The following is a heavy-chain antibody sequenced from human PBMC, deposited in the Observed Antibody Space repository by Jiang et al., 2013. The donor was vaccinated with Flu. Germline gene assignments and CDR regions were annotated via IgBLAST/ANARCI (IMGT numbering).Heavy chain of an antibody. D-gene: IGHD3-10*01. Sequence: AEVKKPGESLRISCKGSGYSFTSYWISWVRQMPGKGLEWMGRIDPSDSYTNYSPSFQGHVTISADKSISTAYLQWSSLKASDTAMYYCARITPPSMVRGVIVDYWGQGTLVTVSS. V-gene: IGHV5-10-1*01. J-gene: IGHJ4*02. CDR2: IDPSDSYT. CDR1: GYSFTSYW. CDR3: ARITPPSMVRGVIVDY.